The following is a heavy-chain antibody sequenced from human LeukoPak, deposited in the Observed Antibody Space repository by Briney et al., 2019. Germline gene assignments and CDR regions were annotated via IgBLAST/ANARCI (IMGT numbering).Heavy chain of an antibody. CDR2: INPNSGGT. V-gene: IGHV1-2*02. CDR1: GYTFTGYY. D-gene: IGHD6-19*01. CDR3: ARDPSSGWYGGNWFDP. Sequence: ASVKVSCKASGYTFTGYYMRWVRQAPGQGLEWVGWINPNSGGTNYAQKFQGRVTMTRDTSISTAYMELSRLRSDDTAVYYCARDPSSGWYGGNWFDPWGQGTLVTVSS. J-gene: IGHJ5*02.